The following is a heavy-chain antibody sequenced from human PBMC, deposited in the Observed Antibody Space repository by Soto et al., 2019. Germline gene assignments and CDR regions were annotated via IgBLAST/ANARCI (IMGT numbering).Heavy chain of an antibody. V-gene: IGHV1-46*01. CDR1: GYTFTSYY. J-gene: IGHJ4*02. D-gene: IGHD3-22*01. Sequence: ASVKVSCKASGYTFTSYYMHWVRQAPGQGLEWMGIINPSGGSTSYAQKFQGRVTMTRDTSTSTVYMELSSLRSEDTAVYYCASSTYYYDSSGYYPSRGQGTLVTVSS. CDR2: INPSGGST. CDR3: ASSTYYYDSSGYYPS.